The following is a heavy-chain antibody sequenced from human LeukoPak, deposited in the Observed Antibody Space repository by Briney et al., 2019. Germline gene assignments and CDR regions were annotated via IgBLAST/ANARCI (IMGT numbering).Heavy chain of an antibody. CDR3: ARVFCDSTSCYAHFEN. CDR2: INTDGSST. V-gene: IGHV3-74*01. J-gene: IGHJ4*02. CDR1: GFTFSSYW. Sequence: GGSLRLSCAASGFTFSSYWMHWVRQAPGKGLVWVSRINTDGSSTSYADSVKGRFTISRDNAENTLYLQMNSLRAEDTAVYYCARVFCDSTSCYAHFENWGQGTLVTVSS. D-gene: IGHD2-2*01.